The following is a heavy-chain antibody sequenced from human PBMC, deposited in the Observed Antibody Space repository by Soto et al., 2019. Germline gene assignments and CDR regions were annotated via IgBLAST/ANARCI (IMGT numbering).Heavy chain of an antibody. CDR1: CGSISSGDYY. V-gene: IGHV4-30-4*01. D-gene: IGHD3-22*01. J-gene: IGHJ6*02. Sequence: SETLSLTCTVSCGSISSGDYYWSWIRQPPGKGLEWIGYIYYSGSTYYNPSLKSRVTISVDTSKNQFSLKLSSVTAADTAVYYCARALYYYDSTQGMDVWGQGTTVTVSS. CDR3: ARALYYYDSTQGMDV. CDR2: IYYSGST.